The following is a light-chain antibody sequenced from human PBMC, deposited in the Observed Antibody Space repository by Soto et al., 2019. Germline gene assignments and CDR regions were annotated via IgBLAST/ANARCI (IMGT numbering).Light chain of an antibody. V-gene: IGKV2-28*01. CDR2: LGS. Sequence: DIVMTQSPLSLPVTPGEPASISCRSSQSLLHSNGYNYLDWYLQKPGQSPQLLIYLGSNRASGVPDRFSGSRSGTDFTQKISRVDAEDVGVYYCMQALQTPLTFGQGTKVEIK. J-gene: IGKJ1*01. CDR3: MQALQTPLT. CDR1: QSLLHSNGYNY.